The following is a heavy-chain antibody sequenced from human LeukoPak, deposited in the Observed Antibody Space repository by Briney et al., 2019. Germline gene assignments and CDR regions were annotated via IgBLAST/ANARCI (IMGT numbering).Heavy chain of an antibody. CDR1: GGTFSSYA. CDR3: ASGQYKANNWFDP. D-gene: IGHD3-9*01. Sequence: SVKVSCKASGGTFSSYAISWVRQAPGQGLEWLGGIIPIFGTANYAQKFQGRVTITADESTSTAYMELSSLRSEDTAVYYCASGQYKANNWFDPWGQGTLVTVSS. J-gene: IGHJ5*02. CDR2: IIPIFGTA. V-gene: IGHV1-69*01.